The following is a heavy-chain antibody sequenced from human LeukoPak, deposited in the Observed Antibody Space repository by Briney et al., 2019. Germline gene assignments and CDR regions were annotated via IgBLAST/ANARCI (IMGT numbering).Heavy chain of an antibody. J-gene: IGHJ4*02. CDR2: VSGSGAIA. V-gene: IGHV3-23*01. CDR3: AKDRSIGTYYTFDS. D-gene: IGHD1-26*01. Sequence: PGGSLRLSCAASGFTFNNYAMSWVCQAPGKGLEWVSTVSGSGAIAYYTDSDKGRFTISRDNSKNTLYLQMSSLTAKDTAVYYCAKDRSIGTYYTFDSWGQGTLVTVSS. CDR1: GFTFNNYA.